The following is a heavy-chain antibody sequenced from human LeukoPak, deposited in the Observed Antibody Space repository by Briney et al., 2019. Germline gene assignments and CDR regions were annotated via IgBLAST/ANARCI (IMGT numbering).Heavy chain of an antibody. V-gene: IGHV3-7*01. Sequence: ETLSLTCGVSGGSITSTNYWTWVRQPPGKGLEWVANIKQDGSEKNYVDSVKGRFTISRDNAKNALYLQMNSLRAEDTAVYYCARDFRGYYRIDYWGQGTLVTVSS. D-gene: IGHD3-3*01. CDR2: IKQDGSEK. CDR3: ARDFRGYYRIDY. CDR1: GGSITSTNY. J-gene: IGHJ4*02.